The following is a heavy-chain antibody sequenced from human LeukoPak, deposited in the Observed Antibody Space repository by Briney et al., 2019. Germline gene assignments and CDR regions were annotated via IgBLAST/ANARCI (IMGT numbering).Heavy chain of an antibody. CDR2: ISPDGSSA. V-gene: IGHV3-74*03. J-gene: IGHJ4*02. Sequence: GGSLRLSCAASGFSFSSYWMHWVRQAPGKGLVWVARISPDGSSALSADSVRGRFTISRDNADNTLYLQLNSLRAEDTAVYYCARVSFCPRCHFDYWGQGTLVTVSS. CDR1: GFSFSSYW. D-gene: IGHD2/OR15-2a*01. CDR3: ARVSFCPRCHFDY.